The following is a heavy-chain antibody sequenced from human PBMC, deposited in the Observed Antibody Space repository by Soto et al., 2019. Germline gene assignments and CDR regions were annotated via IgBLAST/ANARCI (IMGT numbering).Heavy chain of an antibody. Sequence: ASVKVSCKASGYTFTSYGISWVRQAPGQGLEWTGWISAYNGNTNYAQKLQGRVTMTTDTSTNTAYMELRSLRSDDTAVYYCARSALAYGSGSYDRYYYDSSGYYSFDYWGQGTLVTVSS. CDR1: GYTFTSYG. CDR3: ARSALAYGSGSYDRYYYDSSGYYSFDY. V-gene: IGHV1-18*04. D-gene: IGHD3-22*01. CDR2: ISAYNGNT. J-gene: IGHJ4*02.